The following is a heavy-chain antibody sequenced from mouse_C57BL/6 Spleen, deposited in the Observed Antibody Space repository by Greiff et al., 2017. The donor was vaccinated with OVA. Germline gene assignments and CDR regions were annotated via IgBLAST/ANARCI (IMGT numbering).Heavy chain of an antibody. CDR3: ARSDYDGYYFDY. J-gene: IGHJ2*01. Sequence: QVQLQQPGTELVKPGASVKLSCEASGYTFTSYWMHWVKQRPGQGLEWIGNINPSNGGTNYNEKFKSKATLTVDKSSSTAYMQLSSLTSEDSAVYYCARSDYDGYYFDYWGQGTTLTVSS. V-gene: IGHV1-53*01. CDR1: GYTFTSYW. CDR2: INPSNGGT. D-gene: IGHD2-4*01.